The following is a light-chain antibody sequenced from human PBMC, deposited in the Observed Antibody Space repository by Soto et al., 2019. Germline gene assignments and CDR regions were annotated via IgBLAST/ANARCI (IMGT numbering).Light chain of an antibody. Sequence: EIVLTQSRGTLSLSPGERAPLSCPASQSVSSSFLAWYQHKPGQAPRLIIYGASSRATGIPDRFSGSGSGADFTLTISRLEPEDFAVYYCQHYGSSLWGFGPGTKVDIK. V-gene: IGKV3-20*01. J-gene: IGKJ1*01. CDR2: GAS. CDR3: QHYGSSLWG. CDR1: QSVSSSF.